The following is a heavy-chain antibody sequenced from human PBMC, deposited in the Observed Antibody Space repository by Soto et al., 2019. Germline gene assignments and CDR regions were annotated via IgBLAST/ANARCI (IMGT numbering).Heavy chain of an antibody. J-gene: IGHJ6*02. CDR3: ANSDYYDSCGYYSPYYYGMDV. CDR2: ISYDGSNK. Sequence: PGGSLRLSCAASGFTFSSYGMHWVRQAPGKGLEWVAVISYDGSNKYYANSVKGRFTISRDNSKNTLYLQMNSLRAEDTAVYYCANSDYYDSCGYYSPYYYGMDVWGQGTTVTVSS. CDR1: GFTFSSYG. V-gene: IGHV3-30*18. D-gene: IGHD3-22*01.